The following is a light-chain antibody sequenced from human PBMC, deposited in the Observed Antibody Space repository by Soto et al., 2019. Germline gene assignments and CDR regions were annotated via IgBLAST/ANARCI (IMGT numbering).Light chain of an antibody. V-gene: IGKV1-5*01. J-gene: IGKJ1*01. CDR3: QQYNSYSPWT. Sequence: DIQMTQSPSTLSASVGDRVTITCRASQSISSWLAWYQQKPGKAPKLLIYDASSLESGVPSRFSGSGSGTEFTRLRGGLQPDDFATYYCQQYNSYSPWTFGQGTKVEIK. CDR1: QSISSW. CDR2: DAS.